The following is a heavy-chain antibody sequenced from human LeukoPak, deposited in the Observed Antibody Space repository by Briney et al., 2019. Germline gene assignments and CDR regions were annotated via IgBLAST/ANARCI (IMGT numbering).Heavy chain of an antibody. V-gene: IGHV4-39*01. CDR1: GGSTSSSDYF. Sequence: SETLSLTCIVSGGSTSSSDYFWGWIRQPPGKGLEWIVSINHSGHINYNPSLKSRVTISVDTSKNQFFLNLSAVTAADTAVYYCAGLSLRMSIAAAGTFDYWGQGTLVTVSS. D-gene: IGHD6-13*01. CDR3: AGLSLRMSIAAAGTFDY. J-gene: IGHJ4*02. CDR2: INHSGHI.